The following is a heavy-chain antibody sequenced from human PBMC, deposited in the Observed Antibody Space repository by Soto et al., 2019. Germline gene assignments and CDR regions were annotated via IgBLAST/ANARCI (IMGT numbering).Heavy chain of an antibody. CDR1: GGSISSYF. Sequence: VQLQESGPGLVKPSETLSLTCSVSGGSISSYFRNWIRQPPGKGLEWIGCVYDNGDTNYNPSLESRVTVSLSPSDTQFSLKLSSVTAADTAVYYCVSSRAAIYGEGLDVWCQRTMVTVAS. D-gene: IGHD2-2*01. CDR2: VYDNGDT. J-gene: IGHJ3*01. V-gene: IGHV4-59*03. CDR3: VSSRAAIYGEGLDV.